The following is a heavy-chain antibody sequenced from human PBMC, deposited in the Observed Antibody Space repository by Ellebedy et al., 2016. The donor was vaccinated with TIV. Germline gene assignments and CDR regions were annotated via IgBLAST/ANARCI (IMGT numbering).Heavy chain of an antibody. CDR3: GWGCSSTSCRGGY. Sequence: MPSETLSLTCSVSSGSITSYYWSWIRQPPGKGLEWIGSISYSGGTYYSPSLKSRVTISVDTSKNHFSLRLSSVTAADPAVYYCGWGCSSTSCRGGYWGRGTLVTVSS. D-gene: IGHD2-2*01. V-gene: IGHV4-59*04. J-gene: IGHJ4*02. CDR2: ISYSGGT. CDR1: SGSITSYY.